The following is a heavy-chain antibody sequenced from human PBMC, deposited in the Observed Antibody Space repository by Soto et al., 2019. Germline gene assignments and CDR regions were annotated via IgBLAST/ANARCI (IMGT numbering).Heavy chain of an antibody. J-gene: IGHJ4*02. CDR3: ASAAVTGTAGLDF. CDR1: GYTFSGFY. V-gene: IGHV1-2*02. Sequence: ASVKVSCKASGYTFSGFYMHWVRQAPGQGLEWMGWINPNSGGTRSAEKFQGRVTMTRDTSISTAYMELSRLTSDDTAVYYCASAAVTGTAGLDFWGQGTQVTVSS. D-gene: IGHD6-19*01. CDR2: INPNSGGT.